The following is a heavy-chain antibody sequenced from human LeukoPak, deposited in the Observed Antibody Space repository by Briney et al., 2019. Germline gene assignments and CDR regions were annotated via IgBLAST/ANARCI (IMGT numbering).Heavy chain of an antibody. CDR2: IGSKGDST. V-gene: IGHV3-64D*06. CDR1: GFTFSGYA. J-gene: IGHJ4*02. D-gene: IGHD4-17*01. CDR3: VKRGSVTTKGETYYFDY. Sequence: GGSLRLSCSASGFTFSGYAMHWVRQAPGKGLQYVSLIGSKGDSTFYADSVKGRFTISRDNSKNTLYLQMSSLRAEDTAVYYCVKRGSVTTKGETYYFDYWGQGTLVTVSS.